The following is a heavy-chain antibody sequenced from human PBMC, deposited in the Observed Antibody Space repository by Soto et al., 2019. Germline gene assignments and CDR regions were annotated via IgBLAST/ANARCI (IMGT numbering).Heavy chain of an antibody. CDR1: GGTFSSYA. CDR2: IIPIFGTA. D-gene: IGHD3-22*01. J-gene: IGHJ4*02. Sequence: SVKVSCKASGGTFSSYAISWVRQAPGQGLEWMGGIIPIFGTANYAQKFQGRVTITADESTSTAYMELSSLRSEDTAVYYCARSDSSGYYPGYYWGQGTLVTVSS. V-gene: IGHV1-69*13. CDR3: ARSDSSGYYPGYY.